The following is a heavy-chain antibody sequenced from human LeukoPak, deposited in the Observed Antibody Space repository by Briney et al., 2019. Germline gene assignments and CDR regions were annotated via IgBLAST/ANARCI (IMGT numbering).Heavy chain of an antibody. D-gene: IGHD6-19*01. Sequence: PSETLSLTCAVSGGSISSGNWWSWVRQPPGKGLEWIGEIYHSGSTNYNPSLKSRVTISVDKSKNQFSLKLSSVPAADTAVYYCARAWYSRGPYYYYYGRDVWGKGTTVTVSS. V-gene: IGHV4-4*02. CDR3: ARAWYSRGPYYYYYGRDV. CDR1: GGSISSGNW. J-gene: IGHJ6*04. CDR2: IYHSGST.